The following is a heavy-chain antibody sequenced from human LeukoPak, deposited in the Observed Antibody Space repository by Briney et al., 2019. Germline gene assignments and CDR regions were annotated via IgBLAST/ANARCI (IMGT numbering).Heavy chain of an antibody. CDR3: AREGSVVVPHYYFDY. Sequence: ASXFXFSDYYMSWIRQAPGKGLEWVSXISSSSSYTNYADSVKGRFTISRDNAKNSLYLQMNSLRAEDTAVYYCAREGSVVVPHYYFDYWGQGTLVTVSS. D-gene: IGHD2-2*01. V-gene: IGHV3-11*06. CDR2: ISSSSSYT. J-gene: IGHJ4*02. CDR1: XFXFSDYY.